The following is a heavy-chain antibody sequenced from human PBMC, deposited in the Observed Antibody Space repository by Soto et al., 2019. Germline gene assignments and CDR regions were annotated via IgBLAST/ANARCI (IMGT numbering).Heavy chain of an antibody. D-gene: IGHD3-10*02. V-gene: IGHV3-21*01. Sequence: GGSLRLSCAASGFTFSGDAMNWVRQAPGKGLEWVSSISTTSTYIYYADSVKGRFTISRDNANNSLHLQMHSLRAEDTAVYYCVRDYVMDVWGQGTTVTVSS. J-gene: IGHJ6*02. CDR2: ISTTSTYI. CDR3: VRDYVMDV. CDR1: GFTFSGDA.